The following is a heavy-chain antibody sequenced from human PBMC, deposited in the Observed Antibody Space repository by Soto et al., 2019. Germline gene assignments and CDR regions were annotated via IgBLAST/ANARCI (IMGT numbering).Heavy chain of an antibody. D-gene: IGHD3-10*01. CDR1: GGSFSGYY. J-gene: IGHJ4*02. CDR2: INNSGSS. V-gene: IGHV4-34*01. CDR3: AGGTVLLWFGESLGYDY. Sequence: QVQLQQWGAGLLKPSETLSLTCAVYGGSFSGYYWSWIRQPPGKGLEWVGEINNSGSSNYNPSLKSRVTISVDTSKNQFSLKLSSVTAADTAVYYCAGGTVLLWFGESLGYDYWGQGTLVTVSS.